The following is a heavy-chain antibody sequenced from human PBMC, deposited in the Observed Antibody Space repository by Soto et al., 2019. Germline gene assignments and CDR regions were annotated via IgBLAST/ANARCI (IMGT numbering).Heavy chain of an antibody. CDR2: IIPIFGTA. J-gene: IGHJ4*02. V-gene: IGHV1-69*13. CDR1: GGTFSSYA. CDR3: AKLGYCSGGSCYARAPFDY. Sequence: VASVKVSCKASGGTFSSYAISWVRQAPGQGLEWMGGIIPIFGTANYAQKFQGRVTITADESTSTAYMELSSLRSEDTAVYYCAKLGYCSGGSCYARAPFDYWGQGTLVTVSS. D-gene: IGHD2-15*01.